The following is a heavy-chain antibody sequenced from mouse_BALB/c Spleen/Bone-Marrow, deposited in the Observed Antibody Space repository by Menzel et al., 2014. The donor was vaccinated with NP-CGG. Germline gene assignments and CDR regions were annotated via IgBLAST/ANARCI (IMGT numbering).Heavy chain of an antibody. CDR3: TRGDSDWYFDV. J-gene: IGHJ1*01. CDR2: IDPSDSYT. Sequence: QVQLQQSGAELVKPGASVKMSCKASGYTFTSYWMHWVKQSPGQGLEWIGVIDPSDSYTSYTQKFKGKATLTVDTSSSTAYMQLSSLTSEDSAVYYCTRGDSDWYFDVWGAGTTVTVSS. CDR1: GYTFTSYW. V-gene: IGHV1S127*01.